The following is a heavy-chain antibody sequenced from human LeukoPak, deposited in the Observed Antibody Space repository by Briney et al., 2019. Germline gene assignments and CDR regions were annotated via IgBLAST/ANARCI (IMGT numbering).Heavy chain of an antibody. D-gene: IGHD3-22*01. CDR1: GGTFSSYT. V-gene: IGHV1-69*04. CDR3: ARDDYDSSGYYGWFDP. CDR2: IILILGIA. Sequence: SVKVSCKASGGTFSSYTISWVRQAPGQGLEWMGRIILILGIANYAQKFQGRVTITADKSTSTAYMELSSLRSEDTAVYYCARDDYDSSGYYGWFDPWGQGTLVTVSS. J-gene: IGHJ5*02.